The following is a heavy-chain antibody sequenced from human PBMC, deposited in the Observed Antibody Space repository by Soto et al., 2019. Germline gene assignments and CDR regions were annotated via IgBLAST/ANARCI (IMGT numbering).Heavy chain of an antibody. D-gene: IGHD3-22*01. Sequence: ASVKVSCKASGYTFTSYYMHWVRQAPGQGLEWMGIINPSGGSTSYAQKFQGRVTMTRDTSTITVYMELSSLRSEDTAVYYCALLWTDDSIYPWGQGTLVTVSS. J-gene: IGHJ5*02. CDR2: INPSGGST. CDR3: ALLWTDDSIYP. V-gene: IGHV1-46*01. CDR1: GYTFTSYY.